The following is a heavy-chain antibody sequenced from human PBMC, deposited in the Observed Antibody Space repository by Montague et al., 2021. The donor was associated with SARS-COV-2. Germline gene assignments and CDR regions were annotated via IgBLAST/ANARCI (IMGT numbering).Heavy chain of an antibody. CDR1: GGSFSGYY. D-gene: IGHD1-26*01. Sequence: SETLSLTCAVYGGSFSGYYWSWIRQPPGKGQEWIGEINHSGSTNYNPSLKSRVTISVDTSKNQFSLKLSSVTAADTAVYYCAREGVGATTNDAFDIWGQGTMVTVSS. CDR2: INHSGST. CDR3: AREGVGATTNDAFDI. J-gene: IGHJ3*02. V-gene: IGHV4-34*01.